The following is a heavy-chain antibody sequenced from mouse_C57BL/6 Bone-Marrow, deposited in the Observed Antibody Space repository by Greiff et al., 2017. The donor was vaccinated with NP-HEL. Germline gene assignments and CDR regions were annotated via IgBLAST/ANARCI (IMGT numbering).Heavy chain of an antibody. CDR2: INPTNGDT. J-gene: IGHJ2*01. Sequence: QVQLQQPGTELVKPGASVKLSCKASGYTFTSYWMPWVKQRPGQGLEWIGYINPTNGDTNYNEKLKSKATLTVDKSSSTAYMQLSSLTSEDSAVYCCARASGYAFDYWGQGTTLTVSS. V-gene: IGHV1-53*01. CDR3: ARASGYAFDY. CDR1: GYTFTSYW. D-gene: IGHD3-2*02.